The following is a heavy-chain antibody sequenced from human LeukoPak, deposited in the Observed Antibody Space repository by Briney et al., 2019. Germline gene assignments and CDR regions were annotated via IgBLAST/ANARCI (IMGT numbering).Heavy chain of an antibody. J-gene: IGHJ4*02. Sequence: SETLSLTCAVYGGSFSGYYWSWIRQPPGKGLEWIGEINHSGSTNYNPSLKSRVTISVDKSKNQFSLKLSSVTAADTAIYYCARTDYDSSGYYDYWGQGTLVTVSS. CDR2: INHSGST. CDR1: GGSFSGYY. CDR3: ARTDYDSSGYYDY. D-gene: IGHD3-22*01. V-gene: IGHV4-34*01.